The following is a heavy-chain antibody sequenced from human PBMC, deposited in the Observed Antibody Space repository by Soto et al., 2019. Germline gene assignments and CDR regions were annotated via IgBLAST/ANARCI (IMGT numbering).Heavy chain of an antibody. V-gene: IGHV3-23*01. J-gene: IGHJ4*02. CDR1: GFTFSSYA. Sequence: GGSLRLSCAASGFTFSSYAMSWVRQAPGKGLEWVSAISGSGGSTYYADSVKGRFTISRDNSKNTLYLQMNSLRAEDTAVYYCVCSSRGPSGFDYWGKGALVTVSS. D-gene: IGHD6-6*01. CDR2: ISGSGGST. CDR3: VCSSRGPSGFDY.